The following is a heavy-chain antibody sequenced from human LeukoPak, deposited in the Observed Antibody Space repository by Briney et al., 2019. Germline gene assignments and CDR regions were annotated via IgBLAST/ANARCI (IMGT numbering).Heavy chain of an antibody. Sequence: ASLKVSCKVSGYTLTELSKHWVRQAPGKGLEWMGRFDPEDGETIYAQKFQGRVTMTEDTSTNTAYMELSSLRSEDTAVYYCATQQLVRFVLRFQHWGQGTLVTVSS. CDR2: FDPEDGET. D-gene: IGHD6-13*01. J-gene: IGHJ1*01. CDR1: GYTLTELS. V-gene: IGHV1-24*01. CDR3: ATQQLVRFVLRFQH.